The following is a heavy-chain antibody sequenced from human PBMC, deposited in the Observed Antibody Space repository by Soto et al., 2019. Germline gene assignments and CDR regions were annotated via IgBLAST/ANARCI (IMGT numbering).Heavy chain of an antibody. CDR1: GYTFTDYC. V-gene: IGHV5-51*01. D-gene: IGHD1-1*01. CDR3: ASQKTVIRGPLSSNWFDP. CDR2: IYPGDSDT. J-gene: IGHJ5*02. Sequence: GESLKISCKGYGYTFTDYCIGWVRQMPGKGLELIGLIYPGDSDTRYSPSFQGRATISADKSISTAFLQWSSLRASDTAMYYCASQKTVIRGPLSSNWFDPWGPGSLVTVYS.